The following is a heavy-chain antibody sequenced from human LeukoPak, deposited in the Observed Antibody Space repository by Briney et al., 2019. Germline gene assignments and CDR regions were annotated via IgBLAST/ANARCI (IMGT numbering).Heavy chain of an antibody. Sequence: GGSLRLSCAASGFTFSSYWMHWVRQAPGKGLVWVSRINSDGTIIGYADSVKGRFTVSRDNAKNTLYLQMNSLRADDTAVYYCARSMYCGGDCYYYFDYWGQGTLVTVAS. CDR2: INSDGTII. CDR1: GFTFSSYW. D-gene: IGHD2-21*02. CDR3: ARSMYCGGDCYYYFDY. J-gene: IGHJ4*02. V-gene: IGHV3-74*01.